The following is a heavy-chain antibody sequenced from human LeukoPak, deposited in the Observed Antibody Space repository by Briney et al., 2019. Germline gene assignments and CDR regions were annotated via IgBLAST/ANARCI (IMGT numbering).Heavy chain of an antibody. CDR1: GDSISSLH. CDR2: TYNSGST. D-gene: IGHD6-19*01. Sequence: SETLSLTCTVSGDSISSLHWSWIRQPPGKRLEWIGSTYNSGSTNYNPSLKSRVTISVDTSKNQLSLKLSSVTAADTAMYYCAGGLQWLAHDCWGQGALVTVS. CDR3: AGGLQWLAHDC. J-gene: IGHJ4*02. V-gene: IGHV4-59*08.